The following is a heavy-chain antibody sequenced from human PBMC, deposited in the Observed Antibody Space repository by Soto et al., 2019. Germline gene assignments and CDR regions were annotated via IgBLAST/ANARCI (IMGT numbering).Heavy chain of an antibody. CDR1: GGSFTYT. CDR2: IIPIFGTT. J-gene: IGHJ6*02. CDR3: ARLHSHGTYGMDV. V-gene: IGHV1-69*13. Sequence: SVKVSCKASGGSFTYTLSCVRQSPGQGLEWMGGIIPIFGTTNYAQKFQGRVTITADESTKTAYMELSTLRSEDTAVYYCARLHSHGTYGMDVWGQGTTVTVSS. D-gene: IGHD5-18*01.